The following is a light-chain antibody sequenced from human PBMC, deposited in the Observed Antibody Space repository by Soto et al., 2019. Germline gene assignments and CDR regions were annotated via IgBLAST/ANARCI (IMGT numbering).Light chain of an antibody. Sequence: EIVMTQSPATLSVSPGERVTLSCRASQSVSGHLAWYQQKPGQAPRLIISGASFRATGIPARFSGSGSGTEFTLTISSLQSEDVAVYYCHQYHYWWTFGQGTKVEI. J-gene: IGKJ1*01. CDR1: QSVSGH. CDR2: GAS. V-gene: IGKV3D-15*01. CDR3: HQYHYWWT.